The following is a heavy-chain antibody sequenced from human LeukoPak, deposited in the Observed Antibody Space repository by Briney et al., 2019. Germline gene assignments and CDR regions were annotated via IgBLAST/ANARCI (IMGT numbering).Heavy chain of an antibody. Sequence: GGSLRLSCAATGFTFSSYAMTWVRQAPGKGLEWVSSITGNGRGTSYGDSVRGRFTISRDNSKNTLYLQMNSLRAEDTAVYYCAKDRHPARTDGYYFDYWGQGTLVTVSS. V-gene: IGHV3-23*01. D-gene: IGHD5-24*01. J-gene: IGHJ4*02. CDR1: GFTFSSYA. CDR3: AKDRHPARTDGYYFDY. CDR2: ITGNGRGT.